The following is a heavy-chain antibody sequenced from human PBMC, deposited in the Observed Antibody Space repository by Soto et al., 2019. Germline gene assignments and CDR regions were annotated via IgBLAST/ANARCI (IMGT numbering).Heavy chain of an antibody. CDR3: ARTGSSSWYWFDP. Sequence: QVQLVQSGAEVKKPGASVKVSCKASGYTFTSYAMHWVRQAPGQRLEWMGRINAGNGNTKYSQKFQGRVTITRDTSASTAYMELSSLRSEDTAVYYCARTGSSSWYWFDPWGQGTLVTVSS. V-gene: IGHV1-3*01. D-gene: IGHD6-13*01. CDR2: INAGNGNT. J-gene: IGHJ5*02. CDR1: GYTFTSYA.